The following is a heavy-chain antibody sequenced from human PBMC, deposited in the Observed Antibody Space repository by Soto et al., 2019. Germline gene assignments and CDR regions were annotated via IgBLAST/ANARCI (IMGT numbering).Heavy chain of an antibody. J-gene: IGHJ4*02. CDR1: GFTFTSSA. CDR3: AAVNYGDYVLPDY. CDR2: IVVGSGNT. Sequence: QMQLVQSGPEVKKPGTSVKVSCKASGFTFTSSAMQWVRQARGQRLEWIGWIVVGSGNTNYAQKFQERGTITRDMSTSTAYMEMSSLRSEDTGVYYCAAVNYGDYVLPDYWGQGTLVTVSS. D-gene: IGHD4-17*01. V-gene: IGHV1-58*02.